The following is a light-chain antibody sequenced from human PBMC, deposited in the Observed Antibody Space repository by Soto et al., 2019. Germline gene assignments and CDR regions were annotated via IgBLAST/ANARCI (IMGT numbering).Light chain of an antibody. CDR3: SSFTGTSALIL. CDR1: SSDVGGYDY. J-gene: IGLJ2*01. V-gene: IGLV2-14*01. CDR2: EVS. Sequence: QSVVTQPASVSGSPGQSITISCTGTSSDVGGYDYVSWYQQYPGKAPRLIIYEVSNRPSGVSNRFSGSKSGNTASLTISGLRAEDEGDYFCSSFTGTSALILFGGGNKLTVL.